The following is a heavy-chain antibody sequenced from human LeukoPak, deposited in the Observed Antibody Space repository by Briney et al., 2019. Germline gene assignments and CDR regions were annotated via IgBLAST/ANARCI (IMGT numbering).Heavy chain of an antibody. CDR3: ARETPDSSGWD. CDR2: IPYDGSDK. Sequence: GGSLRLSCAASGFPFSSYGMHWVRQAPGKGLEWVAFIPYDGSDKFYADSVKGRFTISRDNSKNTLYLQMNSLRAEDTAVYYCARETPDSSGWDWGQGTLVTVSS. D-gene: IGHD6-19*01. CDR1: GFPFSSYG. V-gene: IGHV3-30*02. J-gene: IGHJ4*02.